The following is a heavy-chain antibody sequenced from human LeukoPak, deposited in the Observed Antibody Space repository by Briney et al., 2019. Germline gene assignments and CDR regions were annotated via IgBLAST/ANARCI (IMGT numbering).Heavy chain of an antibody. CDR1: GFTFSSYG. CDR2: ISYDGSNK. D-gene: IGHD2-2*01. CDR3: ASYCSTTSCYEVDY. Sequence: PGRSLRLSCAASGFTFSSYGMHWVRQAPGKGLEWVAVISYDGSNKYYADSVKGRFTISRDNAKNSLYLQMNSLRAEDTAVYYCASYCSTTSCYEVDYWGQGTLVTVSS. J-gene: IGHJ4*02. V-gene: IGHV3-30*03.